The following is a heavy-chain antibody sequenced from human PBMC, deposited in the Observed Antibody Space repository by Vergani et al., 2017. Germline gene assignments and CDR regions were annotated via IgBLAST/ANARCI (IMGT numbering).Heavy chain of an antibody. Sequence: QVQLQESGPGLVKSSETLSLTCSVSFVSIRNLYCNWVRQPPGKGLEWIVSIHYSENTNYNPSLKIRVTISVDTSKTQFSLALTSVTAADTAAYYCASGTQSGQRADRWGQGSLVTVTS. J-gene: IGHJ5*02. CDR2: IHYSENT. D-gene: IGHD3-3*01. V-gene: IGHV4-59*11. CDR3: ASGTQSGQRADR. CDR1: FVSIRNLY.